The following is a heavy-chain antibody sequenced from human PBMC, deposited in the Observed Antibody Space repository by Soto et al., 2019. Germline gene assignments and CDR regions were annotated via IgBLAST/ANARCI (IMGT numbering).Heavy chain of an antibody. CDR2: ISAYNGNT. D-gene: IGHD5-12*01. CDR1: GYTFTSYG. CDR3: VRDMYGYSGDDFDY. J-gene: IGHJ4*02. Sequence: ASVKVSCKASGYTFTSYGISWVRQAPGQGLEWMGWISAYNGNTNYAQKLQGRVTMTTDTSTSTAYMELRSLRSDDTAVYYCVRDMYGYSGDDFDYWGQGTLVTVSS. V-gene: IGHV1-18*01.